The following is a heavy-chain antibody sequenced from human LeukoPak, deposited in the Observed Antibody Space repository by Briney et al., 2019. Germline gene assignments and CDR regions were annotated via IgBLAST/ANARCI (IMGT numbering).Heavy chain of an antibody. J-gene: IGHJ4*02. D-gene: IGHD3-10*01. CDR2: ISKDGSNE. Sequence: GTSLRLSCAASGFTFSSYAMYWVRQAPGKGLEWVALISKDGSNEDHADSVKGRFTISRDNSRTTLYLQMSSLRPEDTAVYYCAREAYYGSGRSRQPSPVWGQGTLVAVSS. CDR3: AREAYYGSGRSRQPSPV. CDR1: GFTFSSYA. V-gene: IGHV3-30*15.